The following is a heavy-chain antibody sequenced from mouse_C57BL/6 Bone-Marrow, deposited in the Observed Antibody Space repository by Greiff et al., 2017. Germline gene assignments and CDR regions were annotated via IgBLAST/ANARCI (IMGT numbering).Heavy chain of an antibody. D-gene: IGHD1-1*01. Sequence: EVQLQQSGPELVKPGASVKISCKASGYSFTGYYMNWVKQSPEKSLEWIGEINPSTGGTTYNQKFKAKATLTVDKSSSTAYMQLKSLTSEDSAVYYCAREEVDWYFDVCGTGTTVTVSS. CDR1: GYSFTGYY. V-gene: IGHV1-42*01. CDR3: AREEVDWYFDV. J-gene: IGHJ1*03. CDR2: INPSTGGT.